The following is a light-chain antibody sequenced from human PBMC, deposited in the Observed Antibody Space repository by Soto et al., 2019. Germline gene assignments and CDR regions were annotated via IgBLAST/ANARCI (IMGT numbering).Light chain of an antibody. CDR2: DAS. CDR1: QSVSSY. J-gene: IGKJ5*01. V-gene: IGKV3-11*01. CDR3: QQRSNWIT. Sequence: EIVLTQSPATLSLSPGERATLSCRASQSVSSYLAWYQQKPGQAPRLLIYDASNSATGIPARFSGSGSWTDFTLTISSLEPEDFAVYYCQQRSNWITFGQGTRLEIK.